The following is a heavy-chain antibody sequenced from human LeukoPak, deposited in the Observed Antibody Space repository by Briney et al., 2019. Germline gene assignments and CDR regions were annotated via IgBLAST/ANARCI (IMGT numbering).Heavy chain of an antibody. CDR2: MNPNSGNT. D-gene: IGHD2-2*02. Sequence: AASVKVSCKASGYTFTSYDINWVRQATGQGLEWMGWMNPNSGNTGYAQKFQGRVTMTRNTSISTAYMELSSLRSEDTAVYYCARGAPFYCSRTSCYTPNWFDPWGQGTLVTVSS. CDR3: ARGAPFYCSRTSCYTPNWFDP. V-gene: IGHV1-8*01. J-gene: IGHJ5*02. CDR1: GYTFTSYD.